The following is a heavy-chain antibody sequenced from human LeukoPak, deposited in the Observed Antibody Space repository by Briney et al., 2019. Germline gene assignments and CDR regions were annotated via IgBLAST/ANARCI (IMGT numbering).Heavy chain of an antibody. Sequence: PSETLSLTCAVYVGSFSGYYWSWIRQPPGKGLEWIGEINHSGSTNYNPSLKSRVTISVDTSKNQFSLKLSSVTAADTAVYYCARRSSWYPATYYYYYYGMDVWGQGTTVTVSS. CDR1: VGSFSGYY. CDR3: ARRSSWYPATYYYYYYGMDV. V-gene: IGHV4-34*01. D-gene: IGHD6-13*01. CDR2: INHSGST. J-gene: IGHJ6*02.